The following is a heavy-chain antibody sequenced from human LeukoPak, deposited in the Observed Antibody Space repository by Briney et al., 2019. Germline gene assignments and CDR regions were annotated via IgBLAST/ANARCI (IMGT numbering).Heavy chain of an antibody. CDR1: GYTFTGYY. J-gene: IGHJ4*02. V-gene: IGHV1-2*02. D-gene: IGHD3-10*01. CDR3: ARRYFGSGSYYTDY. Sequence: GASVKVSCKASGYTFTGYYMHWVRQAPGQGLGWMGWINPNNGGTNYAQKFQGRVTMTRDTSISTAYMELSRLRSDDTAVYYCARRYFGSGSYYTDYWGQGTLVTVSS. CDR2: INPNNGGT.